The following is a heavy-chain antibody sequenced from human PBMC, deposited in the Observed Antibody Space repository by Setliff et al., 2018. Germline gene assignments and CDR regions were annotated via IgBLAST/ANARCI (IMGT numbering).Heavy chain of an antibody. CDR1: GFTFSTYW. CDR2: INSDGSTT. Sequence: LRLSCAASGFTFSTYWMHWVRQAPGKGLVWVSRINSDGSTTSYADSVKGRFTISRDNTKNTLYLQMNSLRAEDTAVYYCVSWLYYYYYGVDVWGQGTRSPSP. J-gene: IGHJ6*02. D-gene: IGHD6-13*01. CDR3: VSWLYYYYYGVDV. V-gene: IGHV3-74*01.